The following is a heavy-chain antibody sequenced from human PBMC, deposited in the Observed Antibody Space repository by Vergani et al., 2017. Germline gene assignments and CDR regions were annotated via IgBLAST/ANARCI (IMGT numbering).Heavy chain of an antibody. J-gene: IGHJ4*02. CDR1: GYTFTNYY. CDR3: ARPHEDMLPPDPRRLDY. V-gene: IGHV1-46*03. Sequence: QVLLVQSGAEVKKPGASVRVSCKTSGYTFTNYYIHWVRQAPGQELEWMGIINPSGGSTTYAQQFQGRLTITRDTSTSTVYMDLSNLRSEDAAVYYCARPHEDMLPPDPRRLDYWGQGTLVTVAS. CDR2: INPSGGST. D-gene: IGHD3-16*01.